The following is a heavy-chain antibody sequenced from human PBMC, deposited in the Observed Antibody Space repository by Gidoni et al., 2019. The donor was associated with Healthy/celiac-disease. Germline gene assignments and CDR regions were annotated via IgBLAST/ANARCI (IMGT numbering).Heavy chain of an antibody. J-gene: IGHJ3*02. V-gene: IGHV3-48*03. CDR1: GFTFSSYE. CDR3: SRERESCSGGTCHEAFDI. D-gene: IGHD2-15*01. CDR2: ISGSGSGI. Sequence: EVQLVESGGALVHPGGFLSLSCAASGFTFSSYEMTWVRQAPGKGLEWVSDISGSGSGIYYADSVKGRFTISRDNAKNSLYLQMNSLRAEDTAIYYCSRERESCSGGTCHEAFDIWGQGTMVTVSS.